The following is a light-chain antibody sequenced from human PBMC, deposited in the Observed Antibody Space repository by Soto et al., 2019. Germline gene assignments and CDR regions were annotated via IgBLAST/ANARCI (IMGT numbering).Light chain of an antibody. Sequence: QSVLTQPPSVSAAPGQKVTISCSGNSSNIGSNDVSWYQQLPGKAPKLLIYENSQLPSGIPDRFSGSKSGTSATLGITGLQTGDEADYYCGTWDSSLIAIFGTGTKLTVL. CDR3: GTWDSSLIAI. CDR2: ENS. J-gene: IGLJ1*01. V-gene: IGLV1-51*02. CDR1: SSNIGSND.